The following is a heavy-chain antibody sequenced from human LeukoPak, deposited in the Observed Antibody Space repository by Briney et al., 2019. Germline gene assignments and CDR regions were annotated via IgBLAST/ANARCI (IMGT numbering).Heavy chain of an antibody. CDR1: GFTFSTYW. D-gene: IGHD3-16*01. CDR2: ISGDGSST. Sequence: PGGSLRLSCTPSGFTFSTYWMHWVRHAPGKGLVWVSRISGDGSSTYYADSVKGRFTISRDNAKNTVYLQMNSLRAEDTAMYYCARSWGGFGLWGQGTVVTVSS. V-gene: IGHV3-74*01. J-gene: IGHJ3*01. CDR3: ARSWGGFGL.